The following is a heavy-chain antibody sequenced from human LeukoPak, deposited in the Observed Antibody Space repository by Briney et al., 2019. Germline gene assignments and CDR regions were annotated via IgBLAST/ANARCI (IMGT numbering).Heavy chain of an antibody. CDR2: MYHSGST. CDR1: GGSISSHY. CDR3: ATGGPRPPPIYGIEDAFDI. J-gene: IGHJ3*02. V-gene: IGHV4-59*11. D-gene: IGHD4-17*01. Sequence: SETLSLTCTVSGGSISSHYWSWIRQPPGKGLEWIGYMYHSGSTNYNPSLKSRVTISVDTSKNQFSLKLSSVTAADTAVYYCATGGPRPPPIYGIEDAFDIWGQGTMVTVSS.